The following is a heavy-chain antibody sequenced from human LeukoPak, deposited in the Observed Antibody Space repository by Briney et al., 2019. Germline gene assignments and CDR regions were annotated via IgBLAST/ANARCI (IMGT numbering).Heavy chain of an antibody. CDR1: GGSFSGYY. Sequence: PSETLSLTCAVYGGSFSGYYWSWIRQPPGKGLEWIGEINHSGSTNYNPSLKSRVTISVDTSKNQFSLKLSSVTAADTAVYYCASSNPPYYDFWSGSYYYYGMDVWGQGTTVTVSS. J-gene: IGHJ6*02. CDR2: INHSGST. CDR3: ASSNPPYYDFWSGSYYYYGMDV. D-gene: IGHD3-3*01. V-gene: IGHV4-34*01.